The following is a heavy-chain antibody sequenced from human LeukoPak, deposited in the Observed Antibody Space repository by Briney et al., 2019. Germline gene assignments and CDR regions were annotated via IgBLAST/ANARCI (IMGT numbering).Heavy chain of an antibody. CDR3: AKALTPRVLLKEGLDY. Sequence: ASVKVSCKASGYTFTGYYMHWVRQAPGQGLEWMGWINPNSGGTNYAQKFQGRVTMTRDTSISTAYMELSRLRSDDTAVYYCAKALTPRVLLKEGLDYWGQGTLVTVSS. D-gene: IGHD2-15*01. V-gene: IGHV1-2*02. J-gene: IGHJ4*02. CDR1: GYTFTGYY. CDR2: INPNSGGT.